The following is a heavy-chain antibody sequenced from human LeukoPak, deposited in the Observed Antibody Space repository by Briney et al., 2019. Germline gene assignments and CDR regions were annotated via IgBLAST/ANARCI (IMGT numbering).Heavy chain of an antibody. CDR2: ISGGGDSE. J-gene: IGHJ4*02. CDR1: GFTFSSYA. CDR3: TKDSSYAREFDISVFFID. V-gene: IGHV3-23*01. D-gene: IGHD3-22*01. Sequence: GGSLRLSCAASGFTFSSYAMSWVRQTPGKGLEWVSSISGGGDSEYYADSVKGRFTISRDKSKNTLYVQMNSLRADDTAVYYCTKDSSYAREFDISVFFIDWGQGTLVTVSS.